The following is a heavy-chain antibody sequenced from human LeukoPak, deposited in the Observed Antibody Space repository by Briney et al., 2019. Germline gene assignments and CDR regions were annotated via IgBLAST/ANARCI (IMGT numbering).Heavy chain of an antibody. CDR2: ISYVGSNK. D-gene: IGHD3-22*01. V-gene: IGHV3-30-3*01. CDR3: ARDAGKDYYHSTQGPPDY. Sequence: GGSLRLSCAASGFTFNSYAMHWVRQAPGKGLEWVAVISYVGSNKYYADSVKGRFTISRDDSKNTLYLQMSSLRADDTAVYYCARDAGKDYYHSTQGPPDYWGQGTLVTVST. J-gene: IGHJ4*02. CDR1: GFTFNSYA.